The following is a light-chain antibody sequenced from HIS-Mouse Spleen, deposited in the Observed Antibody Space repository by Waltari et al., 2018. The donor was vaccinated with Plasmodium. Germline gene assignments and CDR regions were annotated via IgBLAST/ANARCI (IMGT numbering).Light chain of an antibody. Sequence: EIVLTQSTATLSLSPGARATLSCRASQSVISYLAWYQQKPGQAPRLLIYDASNRATGIPARFSGSGSGTDFTLTISSLEPEDFAVYYCQQRSNWPRVLTFGGGTKVEIK. J-gene: IGKJ4*01. V-gene: IGKV3-11*01. CDR1: QSVISY. CDR3: QQRSNWPRVLT. CDR2: DAS.